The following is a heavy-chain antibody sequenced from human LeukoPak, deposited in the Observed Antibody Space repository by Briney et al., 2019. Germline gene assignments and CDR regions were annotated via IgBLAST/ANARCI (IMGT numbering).Heavy chain of an antibody. Sequence: GGSLRLSCAASGFTVSSNYMSWVRQAPGKGLEWVSVIYSGGSTYYADSAKGRFTISRDNSKNTLYLQMNSLRAEDTAVYYCARVGSSGSGFDYWGQGTLVTVSS. CDR2: IYSGGST. CDR3: ARVGSSGSGFDY. J-gene: IGHJ4*02. CDR1: GFTVSSNY. D-gene: IGHD3-22*01. V-gene: IGHV3-66*01.